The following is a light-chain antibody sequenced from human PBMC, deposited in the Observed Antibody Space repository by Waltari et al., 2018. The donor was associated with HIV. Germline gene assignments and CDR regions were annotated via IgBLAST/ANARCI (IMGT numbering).Light chain of an antibody. V-gene: IGLV3-19*01. CDR2: DKN. CDR3: ASRDNNGKRVL. Sequence: SSELTQDPIVCVTLGQTVTITCQGDSLRNYYASWHQLKPGQAPILVIYDKNTRPSGIPDRFSGSTSGNTASLTITGSQAEDEADYFCASRDNNGKRVLFGGGTKLTVL. J-gene: IGLJ3*02. CDR1: SLRNYY.